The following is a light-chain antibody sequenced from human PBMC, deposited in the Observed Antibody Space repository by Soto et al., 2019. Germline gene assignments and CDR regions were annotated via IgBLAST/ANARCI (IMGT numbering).Light chain of an antibody. CDR2: GAS. Sequence: VLTQSPDSLSLSPGERATLSCRASQYISTKLAWYQQKPGQAPRLLIYGASNRATGIPDRFSGSGSGTDFTLTISRLEPEDFAVYYCQQYGSSGTFGQGTKVDI. V-gene: IGKV3-20*01. CDR1: QYISTK. CDR3: QQYGSSGT. J-gene: IGKJ1*01.